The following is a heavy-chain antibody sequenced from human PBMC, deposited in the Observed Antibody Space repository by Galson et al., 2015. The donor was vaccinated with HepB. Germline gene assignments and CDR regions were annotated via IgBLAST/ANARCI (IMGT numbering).Heavy chain of an antibody. CDR1: GYTFTSYY. Sequence: SVKVSCKASGYTFTSYYMHWVRQAPGQGLEWMGIINPSGGSTSYAQKFQGRVTMTRDTSTSTVYMELSSLRSEDTAVYYCARDLVLGSPVVVVAANDAFDIWGQGTMVTVSS. J-gene: IGHJ3*02. V-gene: IGHV1-46*01. CDR2: INPSGGST. CDR3: ARDLVLGSPVVVVAANDAFDI. D-gene: IGHD2-15*01.